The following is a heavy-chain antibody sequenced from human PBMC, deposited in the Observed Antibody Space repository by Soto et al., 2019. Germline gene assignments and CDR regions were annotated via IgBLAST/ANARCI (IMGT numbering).Heavy chain of an antibody. J-gene: IGHJ4*02. Sequence: GASVKVSCKVSGYTFTSYGISWVRQAPGQGLEWMGWISAYNGNTNYAQKLQGRVTMTTDTSTSTAYMELRSLRSDDTAVYYCARDTGPRTYYYDSSGYTAGYFDYWGQGTLVTVSS. CDR3: ARDTGPRTYYYDSSGYTAGYFDY. CDR1: GYTFTSYG. D-gene: IGHD3-22*01. V-gene: IGHV1-18*01. CDR2: ISAYNGNT.